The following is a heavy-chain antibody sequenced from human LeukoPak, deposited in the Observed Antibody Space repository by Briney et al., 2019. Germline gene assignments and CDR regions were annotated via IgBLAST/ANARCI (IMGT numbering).Heavy chain of an antibody. D-gene: IGHD6-19*01. CDR1: GYTLTELS. Sequence: ASVKVSCKVSGYTLTELSMHWVRQAPGKGLEWMGGFDHEDGETIDAQKFQGRVTMTEDTSTDTAYMELSSLRSEDTAVYYCATGVGSGWVFDYWGQGTLVTVSS. CDR3: ATGVGSGWVFDY. CDR2: FDHEDGET. J-gene: IGHJ4*02. V-gene: IGHV1-24*01.